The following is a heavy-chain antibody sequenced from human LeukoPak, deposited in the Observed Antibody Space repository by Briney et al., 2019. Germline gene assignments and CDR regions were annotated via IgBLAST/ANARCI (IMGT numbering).Heavy chain of an antibody. CDR2: IKQDGSEK. CDR3: ARVGLEDILTDYYYYGMDV. CDR1: GFTFSSYW. Sequence: QSGGSLRLSCAASGFTFSSYWMSWVRQAPGKGLEWVANIKQDGSEKYYVDSVKGRFTISRDNAKNSLYLQMNSLRAEDTAVYYCARVGLEDILTDYYYYGMDVWGQGTTVTVSS. J-gene: IGHJ6*02. D-gene: IGHD3-9*01. V-gene: IGHV3-7*01.